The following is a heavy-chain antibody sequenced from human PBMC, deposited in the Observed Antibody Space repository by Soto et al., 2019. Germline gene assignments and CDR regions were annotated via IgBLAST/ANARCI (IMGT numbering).Heavy chain of an antibody. V-gene: IGHV1-18*04. Sequence: GGSVKVSCKASGYTFTSYGISWVRQAPGQGLEWMGWISAYNGNTNYAQKLQGRVTMTTDTSTSTAYMELRSLRSDDTAVYYCARDRRDVLRYFDWLSPFDYWGQGTLVTVSS. CDR3: ARDRRDVLRYFDWLSPFDY. CDR2: ISAYNGNT. CDR1: GYTFTSYG. D-gene: IGHD3-9*01. J-gene: IGHJ4*02.